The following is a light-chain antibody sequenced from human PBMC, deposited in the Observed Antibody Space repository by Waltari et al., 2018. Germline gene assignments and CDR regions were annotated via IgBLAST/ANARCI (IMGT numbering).Light chain of an antibody. CDR1: NRVVGGYNQ. V-gene: IGLV2-14*03. CDR2: DVT. CDR3: TSFTYRTTLV. Sequence: QSALTQPAPVSGSPGQSITIPCTGTNRVVGGYNQASWYQYLPGKAPKLLIYDVTKRPSGVSDRFSGSRSGATASLTISGLQAEDEADYYCTSFTYRTTLVFGGGTKLAVL. J-gene: IGLJ2*01.